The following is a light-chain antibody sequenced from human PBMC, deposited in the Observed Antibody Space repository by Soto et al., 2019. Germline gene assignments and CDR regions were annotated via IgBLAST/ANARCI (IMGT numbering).Light chain of an antibody. Sequence: QSALTQPRSVSGSPGQSVTLCCTGTSSDVGNYDYVSWYQQHPGMAPKLMIYDVSKRPSGVPDRFSGSKSGNTAPLTISGLQAEDEADYYCCSYAGSYIQYVFRTGTKVTVL. CDR2: DVS. J-gene: IGLJ1*01. V-gene: IGLV2-11*01. CDR3: CSYAGSYIQYV. CDR1: SSDVGNYDY.